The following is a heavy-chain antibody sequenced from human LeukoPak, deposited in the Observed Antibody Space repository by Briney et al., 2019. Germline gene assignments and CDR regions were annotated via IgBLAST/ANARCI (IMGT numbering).Heavy chain of an antibody. CDR3: ARDHTGETFLDAFDI. D-gene: IGHD1-1*01. CDR1: GYAFTVHG. CDR2: ISPYNGQT. V-gene: IGHV1-18*01. Sequence: GASVKVSCKSSGYAFTVHGISWVRQAPGLGLEWMGWISPYNGQTKFAQKFQGRVTLTIDTYRSIVYMEVKSLRSDDTAVYYCARDHTGETFLDAFDIWGQGTMVTVAS. J-gene: IGHJ3*02.